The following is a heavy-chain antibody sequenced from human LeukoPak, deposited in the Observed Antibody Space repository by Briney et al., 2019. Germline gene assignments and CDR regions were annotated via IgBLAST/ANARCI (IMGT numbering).Heavy chain of an antibody. V-gene: IGHV1-69*04. CDR1: GGTFSSYA. CDR2: IIPILGIA. Sequence: GASVKVSCKASGGTFSSYAISWVRQAPGQGLEWMGRIIPILGIANYAQKFQGRVTITADKSTSTAYMELSSLRSEDTAVYYCARDRSATMIVVVNFDLWGRGTLVTVSS. J-gene: IGHJ2*01. D-gene: IGHD3-22*01. CDR3: ARDRSATMIVVVNFDL.